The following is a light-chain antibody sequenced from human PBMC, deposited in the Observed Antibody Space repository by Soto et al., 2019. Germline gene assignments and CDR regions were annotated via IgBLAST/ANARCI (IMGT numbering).Light chain of an antibody. V-gene: IGLV2-14*01. CDR1: SSNIGSNY. J-gene: IGLJ1*01. CDR3: CSYAHGSIYV. CDR2: GVA. Sequence: QSVLTQPPSASGTPGQRVTISCSGSSSNIGSNYVSWHQQHPGKAPKLLIYGVANRPSGVSARFSGSKSGSTASLTISGLQAEDEADYYCCSYAHGSIYVFGTGTKLTVL.